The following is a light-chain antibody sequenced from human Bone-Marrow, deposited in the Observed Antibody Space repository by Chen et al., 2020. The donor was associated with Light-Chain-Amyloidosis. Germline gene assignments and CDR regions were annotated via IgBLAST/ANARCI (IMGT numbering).Light chain of an antibody. CDR1: NIGSTS. CDR2: DDR. Sequence: SYVLTQPSSVSVAPGQTATIACGGKNIGSTSVHWYQQTPGQAPLLVVYDDRYRPSGIAGRWSGSNSGNTATLTISRVEAGDEADYYCQVWDRSSDRPVFGGGTKPTVL. CDR3: QVWDRSSDRPV. V-gene: IGLV3-21*02. J-gene: IGLJ3*02.